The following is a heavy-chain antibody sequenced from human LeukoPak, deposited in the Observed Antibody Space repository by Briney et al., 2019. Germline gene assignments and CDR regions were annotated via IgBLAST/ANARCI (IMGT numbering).Heavy chain of an antibody. V-gene: IGHV3-21*01. CDR2: ISSSSSYI. J-gene: IGHJ3*02. D-gene: IGHD6-6*01. CDR3: ANIGAPAIEYSSSSDAFDI. Sequence: GGSLRLSCAASGFTFSSYSMNWVRQAPGKGLEWVSSISSSSSYIYYADSVKGRFTISRDNAKNSLYLQMNSLRAEDTAVYYCANIGAPAIEYSSSSDAFDIWGQGTMVTVSS. CDR1: GFTFSSYS.